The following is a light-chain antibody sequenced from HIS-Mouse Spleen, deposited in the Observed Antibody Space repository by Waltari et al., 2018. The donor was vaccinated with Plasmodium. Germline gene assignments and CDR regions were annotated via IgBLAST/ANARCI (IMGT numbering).Light chain of an antibody. CDR2: EDS. J-gene: IGLJ3*02. CDR1: ALPKKY. CDR3: YSTDSSGNHRV. V-gene: IGLV3-10*01. Sequence: SYALTQPPPASVSPGQTARSTCSGDALPKKYAYWYQQKSRQAPVPVLYEDSKRHSGIPERFSGSSSGTMATLTISGAQVEDEADYYCYSTDSSGNHRVFGGGTKLTVL.